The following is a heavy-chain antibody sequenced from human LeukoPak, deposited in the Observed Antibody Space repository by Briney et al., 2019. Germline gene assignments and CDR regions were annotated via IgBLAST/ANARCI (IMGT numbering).Heavy chain of an antibody. CDR1: GGSISSSSYY. CDR2: IYYSGST. D-gene: IGHD3-10*01. CDR3: ASPGITKFDY. J-gene: IGHJ4*02. V-gene: IGHV4-39*01. Sequence: SETLSLTCTVSGGSISSSSYYWDWIRQPPGKGLEWIGSIYYSGSTYYNPSLKSRVTISVDTSKNQFSLKLSSVTAADTAVYYCASPGITKFDYWGQGTLVTVSS.